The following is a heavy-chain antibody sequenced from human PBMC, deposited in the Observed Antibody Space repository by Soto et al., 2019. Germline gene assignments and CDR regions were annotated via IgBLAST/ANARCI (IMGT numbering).Heavy chain of an antibody. V-gene: IGHV3-21*01. CDR1: GFTFSSYS. J-gene: IGHJ6*02. CDR2: ISSSNNNI. D-gene: IGHD6-13*01. CDR3: AKDIAAAVAFVDV. Sequence: GGSLRLSCAASGFTFSSYSMTWVRQAPGKGLDWVSSISSSNNNIDYADSVKGRFTISRDKAKNSLYLQMNTLRAEDTAVYYCAKDIAAAVAFVDVWGPGTTVTVS.